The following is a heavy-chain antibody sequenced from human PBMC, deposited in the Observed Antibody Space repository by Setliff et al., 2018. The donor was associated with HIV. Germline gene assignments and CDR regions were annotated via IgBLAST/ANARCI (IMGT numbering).Heavy chain of an antibody. CDR3: ARREYSSSSPPFDY. CDR2: IYHSGST. Sequence: SETLSLTCAVSGYSISSGYYWGWIRQPPGKGLEWMGSIYHSGSTYYTPSLNSRVTISVDTSKNQFSLKLSSVTAADTAVYYCARREYSSSSPPFDYWVQGTLVTVSS. CDR1: GYSISSGYY. J-gene: IGHJ4*02. V-gene: IGHV4-38-2*01. D-gene: IGHD6-6*01.